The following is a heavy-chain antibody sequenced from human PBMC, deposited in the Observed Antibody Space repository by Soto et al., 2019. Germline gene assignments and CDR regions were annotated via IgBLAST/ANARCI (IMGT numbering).Heavy chain of an antibody. Sequence: PSETLSLTCTVSGGSISSYYWSRIRQPPGKGLEWIGYIYYSGSTNYNPSLKSRVTISVDTSKNQFSLKLSSVTAADTAVYYCARGNGWYYYWGQGTLVTVSS. J-gene: IGHJ4*02. CDR1: GGSISSYY. CDR3: ARGNGWYYY. V-gene: IGHV4-59*01. CDR2: IYYSGST. D-gene: IGHD6-19*01.